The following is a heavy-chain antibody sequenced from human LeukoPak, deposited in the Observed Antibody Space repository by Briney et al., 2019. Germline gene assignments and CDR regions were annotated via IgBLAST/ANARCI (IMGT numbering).Heavy chain of an antibody. J-gene: IGHJ4*02. CDR3: ASQYYDILTGYYTAPFDY. V-gene: IGHV4-59*01. CDR1: GGSISSYY. CDR2: IYYSGST. Sequence: PSETLSVTCTVSGGSISSYYWSCIRQPPGKGLEWIGDIYYSGSTNYNPSLKSRVTISVDTSKNQFSLKLSSVTAADTAVYYCASQYYDILTGYYTAPFDYWGQGTLVTVSS. D-gene: IGHD3-9*01.